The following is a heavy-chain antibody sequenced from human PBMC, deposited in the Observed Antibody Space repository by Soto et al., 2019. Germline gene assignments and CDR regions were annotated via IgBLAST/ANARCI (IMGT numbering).Heavy chain of an antibody. CDR1: GYTFTDYA. CDR3: EVYGGRFSGPGPS. V-gene: IGHV1-3*01. Sequence: ASVKVSCKSSGYTFTDYAIHWVRQAPGQRLEWMGWISAANGNTKYSQRFQGRVTFTSDTSASTAYMELSSLRSEDTAVFYCEVYGGRFSGPGPSWGQETLVTVSS. J-gene: IGHJ5*02. D-gene: IGHD3-16*01. CDR2: ISAANGNT.